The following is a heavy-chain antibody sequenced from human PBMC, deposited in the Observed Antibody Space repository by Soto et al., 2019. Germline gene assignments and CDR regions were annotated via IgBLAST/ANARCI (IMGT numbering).Heavy chain of an antibody. Sequence: GGSLRLSCAASGFTFGSYAMSWVRLAPGKGLEWVSVAGPSGSSTFYADSVRGRFTISRDNVENTLYLQMNSLRVADTALYFCARTYYYDSTGYYRTFDYWGQGNLVTVSS. CDR2: AGPSGSST. V-gene: IGHV3-23*01. CDR3: ARTYYYDSTGYYRTFDY. CDR1: GFTFGSYA. D-gene: IGHD3-22*01. J-gene: IGHJ4*02.